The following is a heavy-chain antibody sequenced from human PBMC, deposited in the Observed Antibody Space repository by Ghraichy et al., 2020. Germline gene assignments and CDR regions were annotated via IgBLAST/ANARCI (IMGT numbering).Heavy chain of an antibody. V-gene: IGHV3-49*04. CDR3: TRGGGYDFYFDH. J-gene: IGHJ4*01. CDR1: GFIFTDHG. Sequence: GGSLRLSCTASGFIFTDHGMSWVRQAPGKGLECIGFIRSKETPQYAASVHGRFTISRDDSRSIVYLQMNSLTTEDTALYYCTRGGGYDFYFDHWGHGTLVTVSS. CDR2: IRSKETP. D-gene: IGHD5-12*01.